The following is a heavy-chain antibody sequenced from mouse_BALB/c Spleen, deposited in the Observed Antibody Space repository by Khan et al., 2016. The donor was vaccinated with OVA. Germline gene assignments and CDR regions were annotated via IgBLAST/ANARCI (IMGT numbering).Heavy chain of an antibody. CDR3: TRGGYSSFAY. V-gene: IGHV1-5*01. Sequence: VQLQQSGTVLARPGASVKMSCKASGYSFTSYWMYWVKQRPGLGLEWIGGIYPGNSDTDYNQKFKGKAKLTAGTSASTAYMELSSLTNEDSAVYYCTRGGYSSFAYWGQGTLVTVSA. D-gene: IGHD1-3*01. CDR2: IYPGNSDT. CDR1: GYSFTSYW. J-gene: IGHJ3*01.